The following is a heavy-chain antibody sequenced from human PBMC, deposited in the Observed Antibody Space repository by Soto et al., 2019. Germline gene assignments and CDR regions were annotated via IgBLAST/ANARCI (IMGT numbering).Heavy chain of an antibody. CDR2: ISSSSSYI. D-gene: IGHD2-2*01. V-gene: IGHV3-21*01. CDR1: GFTFSSYS. J-gene: IGHJ4*02. Sequence: PGGSLRLSCAASGFTFSSYSMNWVRQAPGKGLEWVSSISSSSSYIYYADSVKGRFTISRDNAKNSLYLQMNSLRAEDTAVYYCARPRGPSTSCYCDYWGQGTLVTVSS. CDR3: ARPRGPSTSCYCDY.